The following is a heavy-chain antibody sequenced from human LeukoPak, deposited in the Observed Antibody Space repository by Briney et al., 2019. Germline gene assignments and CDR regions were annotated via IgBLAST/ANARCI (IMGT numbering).Heavy chain of an antibody. J-gene: IGHJ4*02. V-gene: IGHV1-2*02. CDR1: GYTFTGYY. CDR2: INPNSGGT. D-gene: IGHD5-18*01. CDR3: AREMDTGGNFDY. Sequence: ASVKVSCKASGYTFTGYYMHWVRQAPGQGLEWMGWINPNSGGTNYAQKFQGRVTMTRDTSISTAYMELSRLRFDDTAVYYCAREMDTGGNFDYWSQGTLVTVSS.